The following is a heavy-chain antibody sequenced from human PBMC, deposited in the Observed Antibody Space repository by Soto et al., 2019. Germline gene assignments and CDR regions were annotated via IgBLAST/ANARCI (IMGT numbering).Heavy chain of an antibody. CDR3: ARAGGDYRFGWLDP. D-gene: IGHD4-17*01. CDR1: GGSVSSPESY. Sequence: SETLSLTCTVSGGSVSSPESYWSWIRQSPGKGLEWIGYIYYSGSSDYNPSLKSRFTISLDTSKNQFYLKLNSVTAADTAVYYCARAGGDYRFGWLDPWGQGALVTVYS. CDR2: IYYSGSS. J-gene: IGHJ5*02. V-gene: IGHV4-30-4*01.